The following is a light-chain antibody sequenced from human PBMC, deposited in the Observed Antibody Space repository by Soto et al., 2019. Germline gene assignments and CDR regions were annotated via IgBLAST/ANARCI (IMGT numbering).Light chain of an antibody. CDR3: SSYTSSSIVV. Sequence: QSALTQPASVSGSPGQSITISCTGTSSDVGDYNYVSWYQQHPGKAPKLMIYDVSNRPSGVSNRFSGSKSDNTASLTISGLQAEDEADYYCSSYTSSSIVVFGGGTKLTVL. J-gene: IGLJ2*01. CDR2: DVS. V-gene: IGLV2-14*01. CDR1: SSDVGDYNY.